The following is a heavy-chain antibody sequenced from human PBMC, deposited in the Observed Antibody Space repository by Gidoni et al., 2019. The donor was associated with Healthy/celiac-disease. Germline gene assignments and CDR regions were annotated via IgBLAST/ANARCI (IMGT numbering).Heavy chain of an antibody. CDR3: ARDLRWFGESV. Sequence: EVQLVESGGGLVQPGGSLRLSCAASGFTFSSYEMNWVRQEPGKGLEWVSYITSSGSTIYYADSVKGRFTISRDNAKNSLYLQMNSLRAEDTAVYYCARDLRWFGESVWGQGTTVTVSS. D-gene: IGHD3-10*01. J-gene: IGHJ6*02. V-gene: IGHV3-48*03. CDR1: GFTFSSYE. CDR2: ITSSGSTI.